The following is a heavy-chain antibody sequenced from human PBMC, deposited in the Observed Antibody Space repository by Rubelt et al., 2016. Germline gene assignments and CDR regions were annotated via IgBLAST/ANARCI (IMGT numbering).Heavy chain of an antibody. Sequence: QVQLQESGPGLVKPSETLSLTCTVSGGSISSYYWSWIRQPPGQGLEWIGEIHHSGSTNYNPTLKSRVSLSVDKSKNQFSLGLGSVTAADTAVYYCARQGNYDFWSGYPLLDYWGQGTLVTVSS. D-gene: IGHD3-3*01. CDR3: ARQGNYDFWSGYPLLDY. CDR1: GGSISSYY. J-gene: IGHJ4*02. CDR2: IHHSGST. V-gene: IGHV4-59*08.